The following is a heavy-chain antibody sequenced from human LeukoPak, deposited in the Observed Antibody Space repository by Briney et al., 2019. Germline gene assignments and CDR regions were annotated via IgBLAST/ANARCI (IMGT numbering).Heavy chain of an antibody. V-gene: IGHV4-4*07. CDR3: ARDLPSGSYHYFDY. CDR2: IYTRGST. Sequence: PSETLSLTCTVPGGSISSYYWSWIRQPAGKGLECIGRIYTRGSTHYNPSLESRVTVSVDTSKNQFSLKLSSVTAADTAVYYCARDLPSGSYHYFDYWGQGTLVTVSS. J-gene: IGHJ4*02. D-gene: IGHD1-26*01. CDR1: GGSISSYY.